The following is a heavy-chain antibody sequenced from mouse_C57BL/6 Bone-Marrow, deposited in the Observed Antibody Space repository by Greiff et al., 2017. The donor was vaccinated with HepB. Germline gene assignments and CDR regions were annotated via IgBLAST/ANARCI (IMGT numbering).Heavy chain of an antibody. D-gene: IGHD1-1*01. Sequence: VQRVESGPGLVQPSQSLSITCTVSGFSLTSYGVHWVRQSPGKGLEWLGVIWRGGSTDYNAAFMSRLSITKDNSKSQVFFKMNSLQADDTAIYYCAKGGYYGSSYNWYFDVWGTGTTVTVSS. CDR1: GFSLTSYG. J-gene: IGHJ1*03. CDR2: IWRGGST. V-gene: IGHV2-5*01. CDR3: AKGGYYGSSYNWYFDV.